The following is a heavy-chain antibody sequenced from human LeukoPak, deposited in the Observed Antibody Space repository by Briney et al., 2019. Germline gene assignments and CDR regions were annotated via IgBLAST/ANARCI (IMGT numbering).Heavy chain of an antibody. Sequence: SVKVSCKASGGTFSSYAISWVRQAPGQGLEWMGGIIPIFGTANYAQKFQGRVTITADESTSTAYMELSSLRSEDTAVYYCARDLSSIAAAHYYYYGMDVWGQGTTVTVSS. D-gene: IGHD6-13*01. CDR3: ARDLSSIAAAHYYYYGMDV. CDR2: IIPIFGTA. V-gene: IGHV1-69*13. CDR1: GGTFSSYA. J-gene: IGHJ6*02.